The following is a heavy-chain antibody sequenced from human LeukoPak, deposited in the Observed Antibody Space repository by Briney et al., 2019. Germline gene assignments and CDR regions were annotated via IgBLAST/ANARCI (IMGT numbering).Heavy chain of an antibody. Sequence: PSETLSLTCTVSGGSISSHYWNWIRQPPGKGLEWIGYIYYSGSSNYNPSLKSRVTMSLDRSENQFSLKLSSVTAADTAVYYCAREVPGTGQFDSWGQGTLVTVSS. J-gene: IGHJ4*02. D-gene: IGHD3/OR15-3a*01. V-gene: IGHV4-59*11. CDR3: AREVPGTGQFDS. CDR1: GGSISSHY. CDR2: IYYSGSS.